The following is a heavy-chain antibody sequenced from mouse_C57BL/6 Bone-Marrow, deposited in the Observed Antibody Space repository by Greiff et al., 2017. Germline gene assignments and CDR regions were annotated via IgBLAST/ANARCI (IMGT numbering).Heavy chain of an antibody. D-gene: IGHD1-1*01. V-gene: IGHV1-69*01. CDR2: IDPADSYT. CDR3: ARAGHGSSYDWYFGV. CDR1: GYTFTSYW. J-gene: IGHJ1*03. Sequence: QVQLQQPGAELVMPGASVKLSCKASGYTFTSYWMHWVKQRPGQGLEWIGEIDPADSYTNYNQKFKGKATLTVDKSSSTAYMQLSSLTSEDSAVYYCARAGHGSSYDWYFGVWGTGTTVTVSS.